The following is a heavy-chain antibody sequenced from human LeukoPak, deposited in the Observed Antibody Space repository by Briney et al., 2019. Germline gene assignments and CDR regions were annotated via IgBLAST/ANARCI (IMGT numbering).Heavy chain of an antibody. CDR2: ISSGGRYI. CDR1: GFTFSTYS. CDR3: ARCSGGSCYHSDDY. Sequence: GGSLRLSCAASGFTFSTYSMNWVSQAPGKGLEWVRSISSGGRYIDYADSVKGRFTISRNNAKNSLYLQVNSVRAEHTALYFCARCSGGSCYHSDDYGGQGTLVT. D-gene: IGHD2-15*01. J-gene: IGHJ4*02. V-gene: IGHV3-21*01.